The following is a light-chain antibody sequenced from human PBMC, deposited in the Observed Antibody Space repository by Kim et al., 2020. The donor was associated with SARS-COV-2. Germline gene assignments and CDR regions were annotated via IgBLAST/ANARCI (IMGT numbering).Light chain of an antibody. J-gene: IGKJ4*01. V-gene: IGKV3-15*01. CDR2: GAS. CDR1: QSVSSN. Sequence: EIVMTQSPATPSVSPGERATLSCRASQSVSSNLAWYQQKPGQAPRLLIYGASTRATGIPARFSGSGSGTEFTLTISSLQSEDFAVYYCQQYNNWPLTFGGGTKLEI. CDR3: QQYNNWPLT.